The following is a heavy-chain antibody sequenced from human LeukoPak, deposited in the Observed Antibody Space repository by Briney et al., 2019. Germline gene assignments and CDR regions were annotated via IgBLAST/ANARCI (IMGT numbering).Heavy chain of an antibody. D-gene: IGHD2/OR15-2a*01. J-gene: IGHJ4*02. Sequence: SETLSLTCAVYGGSFSGYYWSWIRQSPGKGLEWSGEINHSGSINYNPSLKSRVTISVDTSKNQFSLKVSSVTAADTAVYYCARGRSNSFTIPWDYWGQGTLVTVSS. CDR1: GGSFSGYY. CDR3: ARGRSNSFTIPWDY. V-gene: IGHV4-34*01. CDR2: INHSGSI.